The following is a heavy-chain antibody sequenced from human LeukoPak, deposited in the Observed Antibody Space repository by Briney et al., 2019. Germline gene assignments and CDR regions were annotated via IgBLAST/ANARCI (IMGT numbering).Heavy chain of an antibody. CDR2: IWYDGSKT. Sequence: PGGSLRLSCAASGFPFRNYGMHWVRQAPGKGLEWVAIIWYDGSKTYYADSVKGRFTIPRDNLSNTLYLQMNSLRAEDTALYFCARAPYTTGRSFYFDSWGQGTLVTVSS. V-gene: IGHV3-33*01. CDR3: ARAPYTTGRSFYFDS. D-gene: IGHD2-2*02. CDR1: GFPFRNYG. J-gene: IGHJ4*02.